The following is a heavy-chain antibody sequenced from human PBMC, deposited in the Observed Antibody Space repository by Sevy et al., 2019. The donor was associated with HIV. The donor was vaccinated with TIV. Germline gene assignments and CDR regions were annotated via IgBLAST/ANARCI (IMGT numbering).Heavy chain of an antibody. D-gene: IGHD3-22*01. J-gene: IGHJ4*02. CDR2: IKSKTDGGTT. V-gene: IGHV3-15*01. CDR1: GFSVSTNY. Sequence: GGSLRLSCAASGFSVSTNYMSWVRQAPGKGLEWVGRIKSKTDGGTTDYAAPVKGRFTISRDDSKNTLYLQMNSLKTEDTAVYYCTTEGILHYDSSGHYFDYWGQGTLVTVSS. CDR3: TTEGILHYDSSGHYFDY.